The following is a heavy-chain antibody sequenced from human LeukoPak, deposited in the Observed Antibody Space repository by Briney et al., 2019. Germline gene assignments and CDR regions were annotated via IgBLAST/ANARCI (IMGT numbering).Heavy chain of an antibody. J-gene: IGHJ6*02. CDR3: ARLRGGYSYGRTDV. Sequence: SETLSLTCAVYGGSFSGYYWSWIRQPPGKGLEWSGGINHSGSTNNNPPLKSRVTISVDTSKNQFSLKLSSVTAADTAVYYCARLRGGYSYGRTDVWGQGTTVTVSS. D-gene: IGHD5-18*01. V-gene: IGHV4-34*01. CDR1: GGSFSGYY. CDR2: INHSGST.